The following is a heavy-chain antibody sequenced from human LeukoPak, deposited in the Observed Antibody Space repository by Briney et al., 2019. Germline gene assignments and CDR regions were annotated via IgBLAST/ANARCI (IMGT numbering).Heavy chain of an antibody. Sequence: GASVKVSCKVSGYTLTELSMHWVRQAPGKGLEWMGGFDPEDGETIYAQKFQGRVTMTRNTSISTAYMELSSLRSEDTAVYYCARGPGSPDRYMDVWGKGTTVTVSS. CDR3: ARGPGSPDRYMDV. CDR2: FDPEDGET. J-gene: IGHJ6*03. D-gene: IGHD1-14*01. CDR1: GYTLTELS. V-gene: IGHV1-24*01.